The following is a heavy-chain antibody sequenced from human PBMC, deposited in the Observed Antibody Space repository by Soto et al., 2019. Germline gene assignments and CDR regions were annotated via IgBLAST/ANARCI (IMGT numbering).Heavy chain of an antibody. CDR3: ARFRSDRPFDY. J-gene: IGHJ4*02. CDR1: GLTFSRYT. V-gene: IGHV3-30*14. Sequence: QVQLVESGGGVVQPGRSLRLSCAASGLTFSRYTMHWVRQAPGKGLEWVAVISYDGNNKYYADSVKGRFTISRDNSKNTLSLQMNSLRPEDTAVYYCARFRSDRPFDYWGQGTLVTVSS. CDR2: ISYDGNNK.